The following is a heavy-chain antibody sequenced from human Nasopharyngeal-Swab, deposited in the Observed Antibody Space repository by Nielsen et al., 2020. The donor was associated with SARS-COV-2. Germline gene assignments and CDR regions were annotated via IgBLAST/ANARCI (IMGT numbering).Heavy chain of an antibody. D-gene: IGHD1-26*01. CDR1: GFTFSSYG. CDR2: VSYDGSNE. Sequence: GGSLRLSCAASGFTFSSYGMHWVRQAPGKGLEWVAVVSYDGSNEYYADSVKGRFTISRDNSKNSLYLQMNSLRAEDTAVYYCALVDYYGMDVWGQGTTVTVSS. J-gene: IGHJ6*02. CDR3: ALVDYYGMDV. V-gene: IGHV3-30*03.